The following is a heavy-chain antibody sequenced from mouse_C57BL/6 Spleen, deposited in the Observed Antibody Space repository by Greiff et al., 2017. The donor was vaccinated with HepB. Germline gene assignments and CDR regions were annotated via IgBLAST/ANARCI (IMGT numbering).Heavy chain of an antibody. J-gene: IGHJ3*01. Sequence: VQLQQSGAELVKPGASVKMSCKASGYTFTSYWITWVKQRPGQGLEWIGDIYPGSGSTNYNEKFKSKATLTVDTSSSTAYMQLSSLTSEDSAVYYCARSTGTGAWFAYWGQGTLVTVSA. CDR1: GYTFTSYW. CDR2: IYPGSGST. CDR3: ARSTGTGAWFAY. D-gene: IGHD4-1*01. V-gene: IGHV1-55*01.